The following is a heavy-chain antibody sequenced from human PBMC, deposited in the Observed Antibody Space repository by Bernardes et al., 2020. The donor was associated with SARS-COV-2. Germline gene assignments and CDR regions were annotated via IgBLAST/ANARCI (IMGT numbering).Heavy chain of an antibody. CDR3: AKDQTSFNRRYDALDV. CDR2: IGGGPEDY. Sequence: GGSLRLSCAASGFTFRNHWMHWVRQAPGKGLEWVSTIGGGPEDYYYAGAVKGRFTVARDDSRSTLYLQMNSLRVEDTAIYYCAKDQTSFNRRYDALDVWGQGTMVTVSS. J-gene: IGHJ3*01. D-gene: IGHD2-2*01. V-gene: IGHV3-21*04. CDR1: GFTFRNHW.